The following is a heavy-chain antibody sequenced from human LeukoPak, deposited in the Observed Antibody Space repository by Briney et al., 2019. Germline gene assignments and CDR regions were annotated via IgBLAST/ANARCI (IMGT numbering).Heavy chain of an antibody. J-gene: IGHJ4*02. Sequence: PGGSLRLSCAASGFTFSSYAMHWVRQAPGKGLEWVGRIKSKTDGGTTDYAAPVKGRFTISRDDSKNTLYLQMNSLKTEDTAVYYCTTDLRTYYGDYAPGFDYWGQGTLVTVSS. CDR3: TTDLRTYYGDYAPGFDY. V-gene: IGHV3-15*01. CDR2: IKSKTDGGTT. CDR1: GFTFSSYA. D-gene: IGHD4-17*01.